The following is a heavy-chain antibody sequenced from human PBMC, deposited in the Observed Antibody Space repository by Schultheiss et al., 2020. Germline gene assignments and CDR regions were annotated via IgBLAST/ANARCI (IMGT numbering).Heavy chain of an antibody. CDR3: ARGITMVRGVEGLDY. V-gene: IGHV3-11*04. D-gene: IGHD3-10*01. CDR1: GGSISSSSYY. J-gene: IGHJ4*02. Sequence: LSLTCTVSGGSISSSSYYWGWIRQPPGKGLEWVSYISDTGSTIYYADSVRGRFTISRDSAKNSLYLQMNSLRAEDTAVYYCARGITMVRGVEGLDYWGQGTLVTVSS. CDR2: ISDTGSTI.